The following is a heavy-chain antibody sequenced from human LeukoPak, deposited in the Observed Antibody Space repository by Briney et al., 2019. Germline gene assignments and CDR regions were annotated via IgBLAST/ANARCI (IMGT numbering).Heavy chain of an antibody. Sequence: SETLSLTCTVSGGSVSSGSYYWSWIRQPPGKGLEWIGYIYYSGSTNYNPSLKSRVTISVDTSKNQFSLKLCSVTAADTAVYYCATTRRGVTMVGSYYYGMDVWGKETTVTVSS. J-gene: IGHJ6*04. CDR3: ATTRRGVTMVGSYYYGMDV. V-gene: IGHV4-61*01. CDR2: IYYSGST. D-gene: IGHD3-10*02. CDR1: GGSVSSGSYY.